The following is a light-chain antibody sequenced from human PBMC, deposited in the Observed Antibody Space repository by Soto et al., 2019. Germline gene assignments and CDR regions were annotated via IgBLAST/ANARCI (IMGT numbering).Light chain of an antibody. CDR3: QQYNSYAYP. CDR1: QSISSW. J-gene: IGKJ2*01. CDR2: KAS. V-gene: IGKV1-5*03. Sequence: DIHMTQSPYPLSGSVGNRVTITCRASQSISSWLAWYQQKPGKAPTLLIYKASSLESGVPSRFSGSGSGTEVTLTISTVPAYHFATYYCQQYNSYAYPFGQGT.